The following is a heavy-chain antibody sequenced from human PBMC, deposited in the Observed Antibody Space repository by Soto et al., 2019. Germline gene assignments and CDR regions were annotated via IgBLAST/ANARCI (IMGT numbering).Heavy chain of an antibody. CDR2: IYPGDSDT. CDR1: GYSFTSYW. J-gene: IGHJ6*02. CDR3: AILGEWSDYYYGMDV. V-gene: IGHV5-51*01. Sequence: GESLKISCKGSGYSFTSYWIGWVRQRPGKGLEWMGIIYPGDSDTRYSPSFQGQVTISADKSISTAYLQWSSLKASDTAMYYCAILGEWSDYYYGMDVCGQGTTVTLFS. D-gene: IGHD3-3*01.